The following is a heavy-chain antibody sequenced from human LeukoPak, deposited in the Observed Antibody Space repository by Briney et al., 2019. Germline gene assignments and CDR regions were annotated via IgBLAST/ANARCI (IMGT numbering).Heavy chain of an antibody. CDR1: GGSISSGSYY. J-gene: IGHJ5*02. CDR2: IYTSGST. CDR3: ARGIYVGAEAHSWFDP. Sequence: SETLSLTCTVSGGSISSGSYYWSWIRQPAGKGLEWIGRIYTSGSTNYNPSLKSQVTISVDTSKNQFSLKLSSVTAADTAVYYCARGIYVGAEAHSWFDPWGQGTLVTVSS. D-gene: IGHD1-26*01. V-gene: IGHV4-61*02.